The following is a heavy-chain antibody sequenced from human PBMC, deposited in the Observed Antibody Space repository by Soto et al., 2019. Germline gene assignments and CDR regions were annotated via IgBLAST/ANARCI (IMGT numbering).Heavy chain of an antibody. Sequence: PGGSLRLSCAAWGFSFSVYWMHWVRQPTGKGLVWVSRINTDGSDTRYAYSVKGRFTISRDNAENTLYMQINSLRAHATAVYSCARSGCSNSRNCIDNCAQGSLVTVSS. V-gene: IGHV3-74*01. CDR2: INTDGSDT. J-gene: IGHJ5*02. CDR1: GFSFSVYW. D-gene: IGHD3-10*01. CDR3: ARSGCSNSRNCIDN.